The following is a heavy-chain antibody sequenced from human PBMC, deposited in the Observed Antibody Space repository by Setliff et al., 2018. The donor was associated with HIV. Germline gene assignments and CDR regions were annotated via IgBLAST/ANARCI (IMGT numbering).Heavy chain of an antibody. J-gene: IGHJ4*02. Sequence: PGGSLRLSCGASGFTFRDYLMIWVRQAPGKGLECVANINQDGSEKYHVGSVKGRFTISRDNAKSSLYLQMSSLTADDTAAYYCATDRGTYWGQGTLVTVSS. D-gene: IGHD1-7*01. CDR3: ATDRGTY. CDR2: INQDGSEK. CDR1: GFTFRDYL. V-gene: IGHV3-7*03.